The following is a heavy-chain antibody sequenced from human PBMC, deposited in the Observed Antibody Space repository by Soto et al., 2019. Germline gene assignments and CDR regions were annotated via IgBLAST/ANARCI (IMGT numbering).Heavy chain of an antibody. D-gene: IGHD3-22*01. V-gene: IGHV1-3*01. CDR2: INAGNGNT. CDR3: ARDRYYYDSSGYYGWDY. CDR1: GYTFTSYA. Sequence: ASVKVSCKASGYTFTSYAMHWVRQAPGQRLEWMGWINAGNGNTKYSQKFQGRVTITRDTSASTAYMELSSLRSEDTAVYYCARDRYYYDSSGYYGWDYWGQGTLVTVSS. J-gene: IGHJ4*02.